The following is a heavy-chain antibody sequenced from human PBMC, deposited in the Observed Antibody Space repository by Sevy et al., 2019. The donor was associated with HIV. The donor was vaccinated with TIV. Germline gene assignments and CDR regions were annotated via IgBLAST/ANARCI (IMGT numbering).Heavy chain of an antibody. CDR1: GLTFNNAW. D-gene: IGHD3-9*01. V-gene: IGHV3-15*01. CDR3: ATAPGYYDSAPFDY. J-gene: IGHJ4*02. Sequence: GGYLRLSCAVSGLTFNNAWMNWVRQAPGTGLQWVGLIKSKIDGETTDYAAPVKGRFTISRDDSKNTLFLQMISLKIEDTAVYYCATAPGYYDSAPFDYWGPGTLVTVSS. CDR2: IKSKIDGETT.